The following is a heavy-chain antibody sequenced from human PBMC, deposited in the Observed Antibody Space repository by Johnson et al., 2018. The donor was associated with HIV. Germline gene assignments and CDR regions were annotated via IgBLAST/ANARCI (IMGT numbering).Heavy chain of an antibody. D-gene: IGHD1-26*01. Sequence: VQLVESGGGLVQPGGSLRLSCAASGFTFSSYAMSWVSQAPGKGLEWVSAISGSGSTIYYADSVKGRFTISRDNAKNSLYLQVNSLRAEDTAVYYCARDDRIVGASMGAFDIWGQGTMVTVSS. CDR1: GFTFSSYA. CDR3: ARDDRIVGASMGAFDI. V-gene: IGHV3-48*04. J-gene: IGHJ3*02. CDR2: ISGSGSTI.